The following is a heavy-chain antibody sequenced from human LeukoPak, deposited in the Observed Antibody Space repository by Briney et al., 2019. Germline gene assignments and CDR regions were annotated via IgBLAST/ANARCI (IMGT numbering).Heavy chain of an antibody. J-gene: IGHJ4*02. CDR1: GFTFSSYS. CDR3: ARARGVRGVIWTLDY. D-gene: IGHD3-10*01. V-gene: IGHV3-21*01. CDR2: ISSSSSSI. Sequence: GVSLRLSCAASGFTFSSYSMNWVRQAPGKGLEWVSSISSSSSSIYYADSVKGRFTISRDNAKNSLYLQMNSLRAEDTALYYCARARGVRGVIWTLDYWGQGTLVTVSS.